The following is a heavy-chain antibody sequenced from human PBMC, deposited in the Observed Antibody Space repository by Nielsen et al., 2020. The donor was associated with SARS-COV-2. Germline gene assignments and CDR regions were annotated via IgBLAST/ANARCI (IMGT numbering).Heavy chain of an antibody. CDR2: ISGSGGST. CDR3: AKAWGP. D-gene: IGHD3-16*01. V-gene: IGHV3-23*01. CDR1: GFIFSDYK. Sequence: GESLKISCAASGFIFSDYKMNWVRQAPGKGLEWVSAISGSGGSTYYADSVKGRFTISRDNSKNTLYLQMNSLRAEDTAVYYCAKAWGPWGQGTLVTVSS. J-gene: IGHJ5*02.